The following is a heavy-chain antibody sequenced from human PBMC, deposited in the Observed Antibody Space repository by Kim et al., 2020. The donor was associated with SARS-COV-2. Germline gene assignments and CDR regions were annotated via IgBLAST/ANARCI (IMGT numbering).Heavy chain of an antibody. J-gene: IGHJ5*02. Sequence: SETLSLTCTVSGGSISSGDYYWSWIRQPPGKGLEWIGYIYYSGSTYYNPSLKSRVTISVDTSKNQFSLKLSSVTAADTAVYYCARSESGSYYYQNWFDPWGQGTLVTVSS. CDR1: GGSISSGDYY. CDR3: ARSESGSYYYQNWFDP. CDR2: IYYSGST. V-gene: IGHV4-30-4*01. D-gene: IGHD1-26*01.